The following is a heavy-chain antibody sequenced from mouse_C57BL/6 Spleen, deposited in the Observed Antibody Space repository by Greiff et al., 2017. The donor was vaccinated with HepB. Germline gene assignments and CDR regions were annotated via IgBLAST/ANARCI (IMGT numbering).Heavy chain of an antibody. J-gene: IGHJ3*01. D-gene: IGHD2-4*01. CDR1: GYTFTSYW. V-gene: IGHV1-52*01. CDR3: ASERGDYDWFAY. CDR2: IDPSDSET. Sequence: QVQLQQPGAELVRPGSSVKLSCKASGYTFTSYWMHWVKQRPIQGLEWIGNIDPSDSETHYNQKFKDKATLTVDKSSSTAYMQLSSLTSEDSAVYYCASERGDYDWFAYWGQGTLVTVSA.